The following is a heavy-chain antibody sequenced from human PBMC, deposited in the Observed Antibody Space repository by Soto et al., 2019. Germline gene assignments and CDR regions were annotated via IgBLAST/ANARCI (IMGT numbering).Heavy chain of an antibody. Sequence: EVHLVESGGGLVQPGGSLRLSCAASGFTFSLYSMSWVRQAPGKGLEWVSYISRSSTGIHYADSVKGRFTISRDDATNSMPLQMTSLRDGDTAVYYSASAVTWGFDVWGQGTTVSISS. J-gene: IGHJ6*02. CDR2: ISRSSTGI. CDR3: ASAVTWGFDV. V-gene: IGHV3-48*02. D-gene: IGHD7-27*01. CDR1: GFTFSLYS.